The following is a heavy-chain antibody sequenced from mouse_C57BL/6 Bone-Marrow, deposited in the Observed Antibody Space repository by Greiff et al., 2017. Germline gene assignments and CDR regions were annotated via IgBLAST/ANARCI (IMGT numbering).Heavy chain of an antibody. D-gene: IGHD1-1*01. Sequence: QVQLQQPGAELVMPGASVKLSCKASGYTFTSYWMHWVKQRPGQGLEWIGEIDPSDSYTNYNQKFKGKSTLTVDKSSSTAYMQLSSLTSEDSAVYDCARIQGTVVARWYFDVWGTGTTVTVSS. CDR1: GYTFTSYW. V-gene: IGHV1-69*01. CDR3: ARIQGTVVARWYFDV. J-gene: IGHJ1*03. CDR2: IDPSDSYT.